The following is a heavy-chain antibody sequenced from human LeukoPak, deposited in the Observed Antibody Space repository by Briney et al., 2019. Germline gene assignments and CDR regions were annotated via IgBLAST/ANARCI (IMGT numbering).Heavy chain of an antibody. Sequence: SETLSLTCTVSGVSFSSSAYYWGWIRQPPGKGLEWIGSIYYSGSTYYNPSLKSRVTISVDTSKNQFSLKLSSVTAADTAVYYCARLNYYGSGSFYWGQGTLVTVSS. CDR2: IYYSGST. CDR1: GVSFSSSAYY. CDR3: ARLNYYGSGSFY. V-gene: IGHV4-39*01. D-gene: IGHD3-10*01. J-gene: IGHJ4*02.